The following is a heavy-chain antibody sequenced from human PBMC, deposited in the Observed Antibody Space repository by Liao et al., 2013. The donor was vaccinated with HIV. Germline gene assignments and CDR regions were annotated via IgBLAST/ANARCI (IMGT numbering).Heavy chain of an antibody. CDR2: INHSGST. J-gene: IGHJ4*02. Sequence: QVQLQQWGAGLLKPSETLSLTCAVYGGSFSGYFWSWMRLLPGKGLEWIGEINHSGSTNYNPSLKSRVTVSVDTSKNQFSLKLSSVTAADTAVYYCARIPERVGANYFDYWGQGILLTVSS. CDR1: GGSFSGYF. CDR3: ARIPERVGANYFDY. V-gene: IGHV4-34*02. D-gene: IGHD1-26*01.